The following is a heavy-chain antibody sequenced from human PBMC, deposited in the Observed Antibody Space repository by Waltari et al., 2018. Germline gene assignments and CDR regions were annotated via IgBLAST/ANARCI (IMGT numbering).Heavy chain of an antibody. Sequence: EVQLVESGGNLIQPGGSLRLSCAASGFTVRTNFISWVRQAPGKGLEWVSSSYSGGNTYYAGSVKGRFTISRDNYKNMVYLEMNSLRAEDTAVYYCAKQSPSYTRGWYPLESWGPGTLVTVSP. J-gene: IGHJ4*02. V-gene: IGHV3-53*01. CDR2: SYSGGNT. CDR1: GFTVRTNF. CDR3: AKQSPSYTRGWYPLES. D-gene: IGHD6-19*01.